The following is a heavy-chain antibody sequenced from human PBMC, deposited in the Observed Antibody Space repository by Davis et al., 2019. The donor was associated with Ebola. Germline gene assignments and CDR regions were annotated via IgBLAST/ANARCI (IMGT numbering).Heavy chain of an antibody. CDR1: GGTFSSYA. Sequence: SVKVSCKASGGTFSSYAISWVRQAPGQGLEWMGGIIPIFGTANYAQKFQGRVTITADESTSTAYMELSSLRSEDTAVYYCAEDSHNSVAGSNYWGQGTLVTVSS. CDR3: AEDSHNSVAGSNY. D-gene: IGHD6-19*01. CDR2: IIPIFGTA. V-gene: IGHV1-69*13. J-gene: IGHJ4*02.